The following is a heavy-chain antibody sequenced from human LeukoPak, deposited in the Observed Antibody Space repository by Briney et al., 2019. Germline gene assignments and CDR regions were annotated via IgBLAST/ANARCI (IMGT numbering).Heavy chain of an antibody. CDR3: VKGLRYYDSSDTFDY. V-gene: IGHV3-64D*06. CDR2: ISSNGDST. Sequence: GGSLRLSCSPSGFTFSIYAMHWVRQAPGKGLEYVSAISSNGDSTYYADSVKGRFTISRDNSKNTLYLQMSSLLAEDTAWYYCVKGLRYYDSSDTFDYWGQGTLVTVSS. D-gene: IGHD3-22*01. CDR1: GFTFSIYA. J-gene: IGHJ4*02.